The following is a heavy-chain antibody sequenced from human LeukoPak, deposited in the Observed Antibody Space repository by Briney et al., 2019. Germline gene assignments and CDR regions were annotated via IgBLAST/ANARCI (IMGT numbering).Heavy chain of an antibody. CDR2: INPNSGGT. D-gene: IGHD3-22*01. V-gene: IGHV1-2*02. CDR3: GRSLGYDLRSGYYPIDY. Sequence: ASVKVSCTASGYTFTGYYMHWVRQAPGQGLEWMGWINPNSGGTNYAQKFQGRVTMTRDTSISTAYMELSRLRSDDTAVYCCGRSLGYDLRSGYYPIDYWGQGTLVTVSS. J-gene: IGHJ4*02. CDR1: GYTFTGYY.